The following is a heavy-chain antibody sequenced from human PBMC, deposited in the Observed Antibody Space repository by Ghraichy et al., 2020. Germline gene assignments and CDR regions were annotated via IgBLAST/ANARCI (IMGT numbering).Heavy chain of an antibody. CDR3: ARDLIYYYGSGTHPLDY. CDR1: GFTFSSYS. J-gene: IGHJ4*02. V-gene: IGHV3-48*02. CDR2: ISSSSSSI. Sequence: LNISCAASGFTFSSYSMNWVRQAPGKGLEWVSYISSSSSSIYYAGAVKGRFNISRDNDKNSLYLQMNSLRDEDTAVYYCARDLIYYYGSGTHPLDYWGQGTLVTVSS. D-gene: IGHD3-10*01.